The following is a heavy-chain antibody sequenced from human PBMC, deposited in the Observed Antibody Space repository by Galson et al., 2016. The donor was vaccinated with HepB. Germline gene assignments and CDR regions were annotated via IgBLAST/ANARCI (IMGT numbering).Heavy chain of an antibody. Sequence: SLRLSCAGSGFIVSSHYMNWVRQPPGKGLEWVAIIYSGGATYYADSVKGRFTISRDNANNSVFLQMNSLRAEDTAVYYCAREEGHIVVVTAGTLMMDVWGQGTTVTVSS. CDR2: IYSGGAT. D-gene: IGHD2-21*02. V-gene: IGHV3-53*01. CDR3: AREEGHIVVVTAGTLMMDV. J-gene: IGHJ6*02. CDR1: GFIVSSHY.